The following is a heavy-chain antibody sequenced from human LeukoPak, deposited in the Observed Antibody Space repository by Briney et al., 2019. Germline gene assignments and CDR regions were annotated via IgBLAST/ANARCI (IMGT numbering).Heavy chain of an antibody. Sequence: GGSLRLSCAASGFTFSSYAMSWVRQAPGKGLEWVSAISGSGGSTYYADSVKGRFTISRDNSKNTLYLQMNSLRAEDTAVYYCAKDTLLGELWFGEFPTSPPGYWGQGTLVTVSS. CDR2: ISGSGGST. J-gene: IGHJ4*02. D-gene: IGHD3-10*01. V-gene: IGHV3-23*01. CDR1: GFTFSSYA. CDR3: AKDTLLGELWFGEFPTSPPGY.